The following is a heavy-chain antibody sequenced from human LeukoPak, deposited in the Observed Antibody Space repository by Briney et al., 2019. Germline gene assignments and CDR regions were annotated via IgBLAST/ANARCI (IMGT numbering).Heavy chain of an antibody. V-gene: IGHV3-74*01. D-gene: IGHD3-10*01. Sequence: GGSLRLSCAASGFNFSTNWMHWVRHVPGKGLVWVSRINSDGSSTNYADSVEGRFIISRDNAKNTLYLQMNSLRAEDTAVYYCASSMLRGIGNYWGQGTLVTVSS. CDR1: GFNFSTNW. CDR3: ASSMLRGIGNY. CDR2: INSDGSST. J-gene: IGHJ4*02.